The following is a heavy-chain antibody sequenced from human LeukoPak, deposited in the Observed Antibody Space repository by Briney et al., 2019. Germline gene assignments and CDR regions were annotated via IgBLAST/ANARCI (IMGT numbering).Heavy chain of an antibody. CDR1: GYSISSGYY. CDR2: IYHNGST. CDR3: ARGGHNWNYYYYMDV. Sequence: PSETLSLTCTVSGYSISSGYYWGWIRQPPGKGLEWIGSIYHNGSTYYNPSLKSRVTISVDTSKNQFSLKLSSVTAADTAVYYCARGGHNWNYYYYMDVWGKGTTVTVSS. J-gene: IGHJ6*03. D-gene: IGHD1-20*01. V-gene: IGHV4-38-2*02.